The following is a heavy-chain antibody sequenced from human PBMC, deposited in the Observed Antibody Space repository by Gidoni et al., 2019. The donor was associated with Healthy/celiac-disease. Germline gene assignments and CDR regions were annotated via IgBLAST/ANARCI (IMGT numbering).Heavy chain of an antibody. Sequence: QVQLQESGPGLVKPSQTLSLTCTVSGGSNSRGSYYWSWIRQPAGKGLEWIGRIYPSGSTNYNPSLKSRVTISVDTSKNQFSLKLSSVTAADTAVYYCARDGGSDYDILTGYYYYYYMDVWGKGTTVTVSS. CDR1: GGSNSRGSYY. D-gene: IGHD3-9*01. CDR3: ARDGGSDYDILTGYYYYYYMDV. J-gene: IGHJ6*03. V-gene: IGHV4-61*02. CDR2: IYPSGST.